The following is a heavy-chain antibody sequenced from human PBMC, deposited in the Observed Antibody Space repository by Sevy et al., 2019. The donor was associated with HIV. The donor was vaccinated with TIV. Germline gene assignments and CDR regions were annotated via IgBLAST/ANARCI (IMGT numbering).Heavy chain of an antibody. V-gene: IGHV5-51*01. Sequence: GESLKISCKGSGYNFTPYWIGWVRQMPGKGLEWMGTIHPADSDTGYSPSFQGQVTISADTSINTVYLQWSSLKASDTAIYYCARQGDLDYFDYWGQRTLVTVSS. CDR3: ARQGDLDYFDY. CDR2: IHPADSDT. D-gene: IGHD3-10*01. CDR1: GYNFTPYW. J-gene: IGHJ4*02.